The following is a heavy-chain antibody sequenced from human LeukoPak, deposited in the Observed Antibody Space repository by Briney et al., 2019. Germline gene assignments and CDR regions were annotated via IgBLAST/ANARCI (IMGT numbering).Heavy chain of an antibody. J-gene: IGHJ6*02. Sequence: GGSLRLSCAASGFTFSSYGMHWVRQAPGKGLEWVAVISDDARNQYYAGSVRGRFTASRDNSKSTLYLQMNTLRAEDTAVYYCAKDIKYSSRQSYGMDVWGQGSTVTVSS. CDR2: ISDDARNQ. CDR1: GFTFSSYG. V-gene: IGHV3-30*18. CDR3: AKDIKYSSRQSYGMDV. D-gene: IGHD3-22*01.